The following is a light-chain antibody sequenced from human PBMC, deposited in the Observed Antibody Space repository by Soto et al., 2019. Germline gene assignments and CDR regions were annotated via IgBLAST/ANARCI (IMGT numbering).Light chain of an antibody. CDR3: CSYAGSSTSRV. Sequence: QSVLTPPASVSGSPGQSITISCTGTSGDVGSYNLVSWYQQHPGKAPKLMIYEGSKRPSGVSNRFSGSKSGNTASLTISGLQAEDEADYYCCSYAGSSTSRVFGTGTKVTVL. CDR2: EGS. CDR1: SGDVGSYNL. J-gene: IGLJ1*01. V-gene: IGLV2-23*01.